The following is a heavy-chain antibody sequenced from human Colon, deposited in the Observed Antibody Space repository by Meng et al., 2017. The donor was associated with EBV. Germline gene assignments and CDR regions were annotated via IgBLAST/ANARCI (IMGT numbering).Heavy chain of an antibody. V-gene: IGHV4-34*01. D-gene: IGHD3-22*01. Sequence: QVQLQQWGAGLLKPLETLSLTCAVYGGSFSGYYWSWIRQPPGKGLKWIGEINHSGSTNYNPSLKSRVTISVDTSKNQFSLKMRSVTAADTAVYYCARQAPYYFDSSGRFDYCGQGTLITVSS. CDR3: ARQAPYYFDSSGRFDY. CDR1: GGSFSGYY. CDR2: INHSGST. J-gene: IGHJ4*02.